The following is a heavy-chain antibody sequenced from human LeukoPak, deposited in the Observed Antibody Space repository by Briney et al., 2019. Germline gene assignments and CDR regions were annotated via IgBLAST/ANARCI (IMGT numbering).Heavy chain of an antibody. CDR3: VRLSGGSSWSPFDP. CDR1: GGSLSPYY. V-gene: IGHV4-59*01. Sequence: SETLSLTCTGSGGSLSPYYWSWIRQPPGKGLEWIGYIYYVGTTNSSPSLKRRVTISVDTSKNQFSLKLSSVTAADTAVYYCVRLSGGSSWSPFDPWGQGTLVTVSS. CDR2: IYYVGTT. D-gene: IGHD6-13*01. J-gene: IGHJ5*02.